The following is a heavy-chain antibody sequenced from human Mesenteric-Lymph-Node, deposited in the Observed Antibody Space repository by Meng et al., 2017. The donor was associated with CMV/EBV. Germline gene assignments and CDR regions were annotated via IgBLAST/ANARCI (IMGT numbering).Heavy chain of an antibody. CDR3: ARGGMGLFDY. D-gene: IGHD6-13*01. CDR2: INHSGST. V-gene: IGHV4-39*07. Sequence: SETLSLTCTVSGGSISSGGYYWSWIRQPPGKGLEWIGEINHSGSTNYNPSLKSRVTISVDTSKNQFSLKLSSVTAADTAVYYCARGGMGLFDYWGQGTLVTVSS. CDR1: GGSISSGGYY. J-gene: IGHJ4*02.